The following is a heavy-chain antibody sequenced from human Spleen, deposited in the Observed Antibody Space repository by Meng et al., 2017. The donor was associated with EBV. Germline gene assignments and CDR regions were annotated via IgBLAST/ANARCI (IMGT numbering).Heavy chain of an antibody. D-gene: IGHD2-15*01. Sequence: VDLRESGPGLVRPSGTLSLTCAVSRGFITSGDWWSWVRQSPGKGLEWIGEIHHSGGTSYNPSLKSRVTISLDMSKDQFSLRLSSVTAADTAVYYCARAGYHRPASEYWGQGTLVTVSS. V-gene: IGHV4-4*02. J-gene: IGHJ4*02. CDR2: IHHSGGT. CDR1: RGFITSGDW. CDR3: ARAGYHRPASEY.